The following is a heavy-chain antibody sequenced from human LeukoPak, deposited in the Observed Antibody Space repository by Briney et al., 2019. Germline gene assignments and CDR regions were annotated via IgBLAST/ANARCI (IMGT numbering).Heavy chain of an antibody. V-gene: IGHV3-23*01. CDR2: ISGSGGST. Sequence: GGSLRLSCAASGFTFSSYALSWVRQAPGKGLEWVSAISGSGGSTYYADSAKGRFTISRDNSKNTLYLQMNSLRAEDTAVYYCAKRRGYSYGCDYWGQGTLVTVSS. J-gene: IGHJ4*02. CDR3: AKRRGYSYGCDY. D-gene: IGHD5-18*01. CDR1: GFTFSSYA.